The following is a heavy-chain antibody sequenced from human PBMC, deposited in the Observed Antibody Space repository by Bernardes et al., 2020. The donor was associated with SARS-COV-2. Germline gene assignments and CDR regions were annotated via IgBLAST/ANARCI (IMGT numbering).Heavy chain of an antibody. CDR3: ARVVNDALWSGHSPYYYAMDV. J-gene: IGHJ6*02. D-gene: IGHD3-3*01. CDR1: GGSFSGYY. Sequence: SETLSLTCAVYGGSFSGYYWSWIRQPPGKGLEWIGELSHSGTTKYNPSLQRRVNISVDTSKNQFSLKLHSLTAADTAVYYCARVVNDALWSGHSPYYYAMDVWGQGTTVTVSS. V-gene: IGHV4-34*01. CDR2: LSHSGTT.